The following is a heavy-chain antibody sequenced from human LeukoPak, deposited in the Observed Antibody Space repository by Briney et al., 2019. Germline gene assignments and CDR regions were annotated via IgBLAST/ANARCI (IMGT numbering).Heavy chain of an antibody. V-gene: IGHV4-59*08. J-gene: IGHJ4*02. CDR1: GGSISSYY. D-gene: IGHD2-15*01. CDR3: ASSYCSGGSCYPYYFDY. Sequence: SETLSLTCTVSGGSISSYYWNWIRQPPGKGLEWIGYSYYSGSTNYNPSLKSRVTISVDTSKNQFSLKLSSVTAADTAVYYCASSYCSGGSCYPYYFDYWGQGTLATVSS. CDR2: SYYSGST.